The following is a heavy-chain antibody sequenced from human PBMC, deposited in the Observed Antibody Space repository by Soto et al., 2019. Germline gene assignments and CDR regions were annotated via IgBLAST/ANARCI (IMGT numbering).Heavy chain of an antibody. CDR3: ARGDDYYDSSGYYYVQGFDP. CDR2: IIPIFGTA. D-gene: IGHD3-22*01. V-gene: IGHV1-69*13. Sequence: GASVKVSCKASGGTFSSYAISWVRQAPGQGLEWMGGIIPIFGTANYAQKFQGRVTITADESTSTAYMELSSLRSEDTAVYYCARGDDYYDSSGYYYVQGFDPWGQGTLVTVSS. J-gene: IGHJ5*02. CDR1: GGTFSSYA.